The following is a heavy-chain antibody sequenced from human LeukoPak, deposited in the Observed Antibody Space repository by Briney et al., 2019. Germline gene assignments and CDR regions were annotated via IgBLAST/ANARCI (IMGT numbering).Heavy chain of an antibody. CDR1: GGSISSSSYY. CDR2: IYYSGST. V-gene: IGHV4-39*01. CDR3: ARNVLLWFGGNWFDP. J-gene: IGHJ5*02. Sequence: SETLSLTCTVSGGSISSSSYYWGWIRQPPGKGLEWIGSIYYSGSTYYNPSLKSRVTISVDTSKNQFSLKLSSVTAADTAVYYCARNVLLWFGGNWFDPWGRGTLVTVSS. D-gene: IGHD3-10*01.